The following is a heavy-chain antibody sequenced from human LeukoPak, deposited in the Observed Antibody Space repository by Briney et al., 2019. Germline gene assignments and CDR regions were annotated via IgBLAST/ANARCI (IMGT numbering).Heavy chain of an antibody. J-gene: IGHJ4*02. CDR1: GFTLSKYW. CDR2: INTDGTVT. Sequence: GGSLRLSCAASGFTLSKYWMLWVRQAPGKGLESVSRINTDGTVTTYAGSVKGRFTVSRDNADNTMFLQMNSVRDEDTAVYYCATKQWLAPPPDSWGQGTPVTVSS. V-gene: IGHV3-74*01. CDR3: ATKQWLAPPPDS. D-gene: IGHD6-19*01.